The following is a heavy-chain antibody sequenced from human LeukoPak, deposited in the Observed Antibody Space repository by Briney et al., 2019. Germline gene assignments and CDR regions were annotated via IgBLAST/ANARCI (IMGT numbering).Heavy chain of an antibody. V-gene: IGHV3-7*01. D-gene: IGHD3-22*01. CDR2: INLDGSVR. CDR3: ATSDDSSGSD. CDR1: GFTFSGYW. J-gene: IGHJ4*02. Sequence: GGSLRLSCAAPGFTFSGYWMSWVRQAPGKGLEWVANINLDGSVRHYVDSARGRFTISRDNAENSLYQQMNSLRAEDTALYYCATSDDSSGSDWGQGTLVTVSS.